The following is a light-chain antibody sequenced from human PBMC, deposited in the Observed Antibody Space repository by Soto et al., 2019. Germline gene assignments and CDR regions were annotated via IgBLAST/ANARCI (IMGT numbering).Light chain of an antibody. V-gene: IGKV3-20*01. CDR3: QHYGSPWT. J-gene: IGKJ1*01. CDR1: QSVSSSY. Sequence: EIVLTQSPGTLSLSPGERATLSCRASQSVSSSYLAWYQQKPGQAPRLLIYGASNRASGIPDRFSGSGSGTDFTLTNSRLEPEDFAVYYCQHYGSPWTVGQGTKVEIK. CDR2: GAS.